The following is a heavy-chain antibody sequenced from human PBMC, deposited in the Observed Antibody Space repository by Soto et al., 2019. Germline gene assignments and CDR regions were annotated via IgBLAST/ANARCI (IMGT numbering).Heavy chain of an antibody. CDR2: ISAYNGNT. Sequence: ASVKVSCKASGYTFTSYGISWVRQAPGQGLEWMGWISAYNGNTNYAQKLQGRVTMTTDTSTSTAYMELRSLRSDDTAVYYCARGSDFWSGYEKFDYWGQGTLVTVSS. CDR3: ARGSDFWSGYEKFDY. V-gene: IGHV1-18*01. CDR1: GYTFTSYG. D-gene: IGHD3-3*01. J-gene: IGHJ4*02.